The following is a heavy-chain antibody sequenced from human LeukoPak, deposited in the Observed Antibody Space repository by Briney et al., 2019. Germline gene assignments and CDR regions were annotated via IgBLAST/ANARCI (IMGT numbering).Heavy chain of an antibody. CDR2: IYSGGTT. V-gene: IGHV3-53*01. CDR3: ARHGDHDSIDY. J-gene: IGHJ4*02. D-gene: IGHD3-10*01. CDR1: GFTVSSNH. Sequence: PGGSLRLSCAASGFTVSSNHMSWVRQAPGKGLEWVSLIYSGGTTYYADSVKGRFTISRDNPKNTLYLQMNSLRAEDTAVYYCARHGDHDSIDYWGQGTLVTVSS.